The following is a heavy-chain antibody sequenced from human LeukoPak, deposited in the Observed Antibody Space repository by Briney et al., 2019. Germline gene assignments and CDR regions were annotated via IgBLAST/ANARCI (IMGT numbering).Heavy chain of an antibody. CDR2: INPNSGGT. CDR3: ARVKASRYYGDYENPDFDY. V-gene: IGHV1-2*02. Sequence: GASVKVSCKASGYTFTGYYMHWVRQAPGQGLEWMGWINPNSGGTNYAQKFQGRVTMTRDTSISTAYMELSRLRSDDTGVYYCARVKASRYYGDYENPDFDYWGQGTLVTVSS. CDR1: GYTFTGYY. D-gene: IGHD4-17*01. J-gene: IGHJ4*02.